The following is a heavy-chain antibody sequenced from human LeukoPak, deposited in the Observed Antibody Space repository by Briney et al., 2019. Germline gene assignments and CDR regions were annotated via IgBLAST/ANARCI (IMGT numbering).Heavy chain of an antibody. Sequence: GGSLRLSCAASGFTFSSYGMHWVRQAPGKGLEWVAVISYYGSNKYYADSVKGRFTISRDNSKNTLYLQMNSLRAEDTAVYYCAKGWSGMDVWGQGTTVTVSS. CDR1: GFTFSSYG. J-gene: IGHJ6*02. V-gene: IGHV3-30*18. CDR3: AKGWSGMDV. CDR2: ISYYGSNK.